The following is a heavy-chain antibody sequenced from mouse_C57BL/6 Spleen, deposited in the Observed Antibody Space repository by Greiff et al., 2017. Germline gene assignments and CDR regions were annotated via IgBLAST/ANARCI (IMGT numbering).Heavy chain of an antibody. CDR1: GFSLTSYG. D-gene: IGHD1-1*01. Sequence: VKLVESGPGLVAPSQSLSITCTVSGFSLTSYGVSWVRQPPGKGLEWLGVIWGDGSTNYHSALISRLSISKDNSKSQVFLKLNSLQTDDTATYYCAKPESPYYYGSSIYAMDYWGQGTSVTVSS. CDR3: AKPESPYYYGSSIYAMDY. J-gene: IGHJ4*01. V-gene: IGHV2-3*01. CDR2: IWGDGST.